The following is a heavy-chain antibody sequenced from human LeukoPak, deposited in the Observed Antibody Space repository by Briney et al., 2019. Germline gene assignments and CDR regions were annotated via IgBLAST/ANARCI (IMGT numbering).Heavy chain of an antibody. CDR1: GGSINGNY. J-gene: IGHJ5*02. CDR3: ARVFRGAVTANWFDL. V-gene: IGHV4-59*01. CDR2: IYDDGTT. Sequence: SETLSLTCSVSGGSINGNYWTWIRQPQGKGLEWIGYIYDDGTTNYNPSLECRLTMSIDRSASHFSLTLRSVTAADTAVYCCARVFRGAVTANWFDLWGQGTLVSVSS. D-gene: IGHD2-21*02.